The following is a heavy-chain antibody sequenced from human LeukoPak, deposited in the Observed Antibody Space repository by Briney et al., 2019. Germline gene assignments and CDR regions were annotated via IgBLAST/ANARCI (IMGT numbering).Heavy chain of an antibody. D-gene: IGHD3-22*01. J-gene: IGHJ4*02. V-gene: IGHV4-59*01. CDR2: IYYSGST. Sequence: SETLPLTCTVSGGSISSYYWSWIRQPPGKGLEWIGYIYYSGSTNYNPSLKSRVTISVDTSKNQFSLKLSSVTAADTAVYYCARAPYYYDSSGYYDYWGQGTLVTVSS. CDR3: ARAPYYYDSSGYYDY. CDR1: GGSISSYY.